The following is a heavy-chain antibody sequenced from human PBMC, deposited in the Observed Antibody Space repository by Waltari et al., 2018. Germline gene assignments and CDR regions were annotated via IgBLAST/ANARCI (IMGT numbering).Heavy chain of an antibody. CDR3: ARLGITGTSFDP. CDR1: GGSFRGYH. J-gene: IGHJ5*02. D-gene: IGHD1-7*01. V-gene: IGHV4-34*01. CDR2: INHSGST. Sequence: QVQLQQWGAGLLKPSETLSLTCAVYGGSFRGYHWSWIRQPPGKGLEWIGEINHSGSTNYNPSLKSRVTISVDTSKNQFSLKLSSVTAADTAVYYCARLGITGTSFDPWGQGTLVTVSS.